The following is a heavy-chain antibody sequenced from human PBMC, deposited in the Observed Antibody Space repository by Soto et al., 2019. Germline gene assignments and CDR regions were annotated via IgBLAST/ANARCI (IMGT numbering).Heavy chain of an antibody. J-gene: IGHJ6*02. CDR1: GGTFSRYA. CDR3: ASPSTIAARRVRSAHFYYYGMDV. Sequence: QVQLVQSGAEVKKPGSSVKFSCKAAGGTFSRYAISCVRQAPGQGHEWMGGIILMFGTVNYEQKFQGRITITADASRTSASMDLSRLVSEDTAMHFCASPSTIAARRVRSAHFYYYGMDVWGQGTTVTGSS. V-gene: IGHV1-69*01. D-gene: IGHD6-6*01. CDR2: IILMFGTV.